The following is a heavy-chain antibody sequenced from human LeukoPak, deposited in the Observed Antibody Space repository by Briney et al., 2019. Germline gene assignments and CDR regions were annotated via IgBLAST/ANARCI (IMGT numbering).Heavy chain of an antibody. D-gene: IGHD5-18*01. Sequence: GGSLRLSCTASGFTLSSFGMHWVRQAPGKGLEWVAVISDDGSNTYYADSVKGRFTISRDNSKNTLYLQLNSLRTEDTAVYYCAKDADTATIIYWYFDLWGRGTLVTVSS. CDR2: ISDDGSNT. CDR1: GFTLSSFG. J-gene: IGHJ2*01. CDR3: AKDADTATIIYWYFDL. V-gene: IGHV3-30*18.